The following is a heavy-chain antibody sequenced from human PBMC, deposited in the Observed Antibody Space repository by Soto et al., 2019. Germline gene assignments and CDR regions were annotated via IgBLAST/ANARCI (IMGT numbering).Heavy chain of an antibody. V-gene: IGHV4-39*01. D-gene: IGHD6-13*01. J-gene: IGHJ4*02. CDR3: ARRTDGSSWNPDPFDY. CDR1: GGSISSSSYY. CDR2: IYYSGST. Sequence: QLQLQESGPGLVKPSETLSLTCTVSGGSISSSSYYWGWIRQPPGKGLEWIGSIYYSGSTYYNPSLKSRVIISVDTSKNQFSLKLSSVTAADTAVYYCARRTDGSSWNPDPFDYWGQGTLVTVSS.